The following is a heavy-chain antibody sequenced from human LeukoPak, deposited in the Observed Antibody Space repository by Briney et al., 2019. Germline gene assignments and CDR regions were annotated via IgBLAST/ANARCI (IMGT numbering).Heavy chain of an antibody. CDR1: GGSISSYY. CDR2: IYTSGST. J-gene: IGHJ6*02. Sequence: KPSETLSLTCTVSGGSISSYYWSWIRQPAGKGLEWIGCIYTSGSTNYNPSLKSRVSMSVDTSKNQFSLKLSSVTAADTAVYYCASERGYSGYGKSSYYYYGMDVWGQGTTVTVSS. CDR3: ASERGYSGYGKSSYYYYGMDV. V-gene: IGHV4-4*07. D-gene: IGHD5-12*01.